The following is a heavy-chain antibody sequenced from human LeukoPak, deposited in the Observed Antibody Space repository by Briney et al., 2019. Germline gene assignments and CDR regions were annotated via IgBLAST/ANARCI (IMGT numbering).Heavy chain of an antibody. Sequence: SETLSLTCAVYGGSFSGYYWSWIRQPPGKGLEWIGEINHSGSTNYNPSLKSRVTISVDTSKNQFSLKLSSVTAADTAVYYCARDVGILTGYYNGNWFDPWGQGTLVTVSS. CDR1: GGSFSGYY. D-gene: IGHD3-9*01. V-gene: IGHV4-34*01. J-gene: IGHJ5*02. CDR3: ARDVGILTGYYNGNWFDP. CDR2: INHSGST.